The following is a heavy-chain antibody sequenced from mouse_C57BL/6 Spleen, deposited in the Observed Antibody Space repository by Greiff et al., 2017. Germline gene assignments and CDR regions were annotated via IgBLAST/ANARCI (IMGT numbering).Heavy chain of an antibody. D-gene: IGHD3-1*01. CDR3: ARSGRRTSYWYFDV. Sequence: QVQLKESGAELVRPGTSVKVSCKASGYAFTNYLIEWVKQRPGQGLEWIGVINPGSGGTNYNEKFKGKATLTADKSSSTAYMQLSSLTSEDSAVYFCARSGRRTSYWYFDVWGTGTTVTVSS. CDR1: GYAFTNYL. V-gene: IGHV1-54*01. CDR2: INPGSGGT. J-gene: IGHJ1*03.